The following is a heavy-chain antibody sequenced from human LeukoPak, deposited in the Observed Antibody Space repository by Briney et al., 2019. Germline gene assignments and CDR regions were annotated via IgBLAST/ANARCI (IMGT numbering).Heavy chain of an antibody. Sequence: GGSLRLSCAASGFTFSSYGMHWVRQAPGKGLEWVAVIWYDGSNKYYADSVKGRFTISRDNSKNTLYLQMNSLRAEDTAVYYCARGMRVRTAYYFDYWGQGTLATVSS. V-gene: IGHV3-33*01. CDR1: GFTFSSYG. J-gene: IGHJ4*02. CDR2: IWYDGSNK. D-gene: IGHD1-1*01. CDR3: ARGMRVRTAYYFDY.